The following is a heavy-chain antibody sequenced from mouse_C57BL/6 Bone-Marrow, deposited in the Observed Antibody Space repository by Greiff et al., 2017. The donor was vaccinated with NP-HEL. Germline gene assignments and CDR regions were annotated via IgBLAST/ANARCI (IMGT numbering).Heavy chain of an antibody. D-gene: IGHD1-1*01. V-gene: IGHV5-4*01. CDR1: GFTFSSYA. J-gene: IGHJ2*01. CDR3: ARDFDYYGSSYDY. Sequence: VQLKESGGGLVKPGGSLKLSCAASGFTFSSYAMSWVRQTPEKRLEWVATISDGGSYTYYPDNVKGRFTISRDNAKNNLYLQMSHLKSEDTAMYYCARDFDYYGSSYDYWGQGTTLTVSS. CDR2: ISDGGSYT.